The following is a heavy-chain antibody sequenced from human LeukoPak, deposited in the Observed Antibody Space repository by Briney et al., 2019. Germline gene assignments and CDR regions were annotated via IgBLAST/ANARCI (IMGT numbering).Heavy chain of an antibody. Sequence: GGSLRLSCAASEFTFSSYAMSWVRQAPGKGLEWVSVVSGSGDVTHYADSVKGRFAISRDNSKNTLYLQMNSLRAEDTAVYYCAKDHTYYYDSSGCYWGQGTLVTVSS. CDR1: EFTFSSYA. D-gene: IGHD3-22*01. V-gene: IGHV3-23*01. CDR3: AKDHTYYYDSSGCY. J-gene: IGHJ4*02. CDR2: VSGSGDVT.